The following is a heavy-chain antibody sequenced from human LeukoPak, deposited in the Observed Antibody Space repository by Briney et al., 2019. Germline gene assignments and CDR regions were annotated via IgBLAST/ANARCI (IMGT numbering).Heavy chain of an antibody. D-gene: IGHD5-18*01. CDR2: ISYDGSNK. CDR3: GRDTVGYGGAFDI. CDR1: GFTFSSYN. Sequence: GGSLRLSCVASGFTFSSYNMHWVRQAPGKGLEWVAVISYDGSNKYYADSVKGRSTISRDNSKNTLYLQVNSPRPEDTAVYYCGRDTVGYGGAFDIWGQGTMVTVSS. J-gene: IGHJ3*02. V-gene: IGHV3-30-3*01.